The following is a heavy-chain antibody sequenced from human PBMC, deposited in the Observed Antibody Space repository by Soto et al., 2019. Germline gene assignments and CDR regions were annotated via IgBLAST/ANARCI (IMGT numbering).Heavy chain of an antibody. Sequence: PSETLSLTCTVSGGSISSGGYYWSWIRQHPGKGLEWIGYIYYSGSTYYNPSLKSRVTISVDTSKNQFSLKLSSVTAADTAVYYCATVPFADYYYMDVWGKGTTVTVSS. D-gene: IGHD3-16*01. J-gene: IGHJ6*03. CDR2: IYYSGST. CDR3: ATVPFADYYYMDV. CDR1: GGSISSGGYY. V-gene: IGHV4-31*03.